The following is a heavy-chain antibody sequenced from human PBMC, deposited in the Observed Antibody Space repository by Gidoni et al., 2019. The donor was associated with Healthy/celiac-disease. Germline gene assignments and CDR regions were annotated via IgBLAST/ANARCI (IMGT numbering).Heavy chain of an antibody. J-gene: IGHJ4*02. CDR3: AREGYSSSWSPFDY. D-gene: IGHD6-13*01. CDR1: GFTFSSYG. CDR2: IWYDGSNK. Sequence: QVQLVESGGGVVQPGRSLRLSCAAFGFTFSSYGMHWGRQAPGKGLEWVAVIWYDGSNKYYADSVKGRFTISRDNSKNTLYLQMNSLRAEDTAVYYCAREGYSSSWSPFDYWGQGTLVHRLL. V-gene: IGHV3-33*01.